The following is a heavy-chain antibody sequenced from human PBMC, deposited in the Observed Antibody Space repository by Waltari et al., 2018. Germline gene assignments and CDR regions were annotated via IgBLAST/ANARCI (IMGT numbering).Heavy chain of an antibody. V-gene: IGHV1-8*03. J-gene: IGHJ3*01. CDR3: AREKVDYDFWSGYFTTNMDV. D-gene: IGHD3-3*01. Sequence: QVQLVQSGAEVKKPGASVKVSCKASGYTFTSYDINWVRQATGQGLEWMGWMNPNSGNTGYAQKFQGRVTITRNTSISTAYMELSSLRSEDTAVYYCAREKVDYDFWSGYFTTNMDVWGQGTMVTVSS. CDR2: MNPNSGNT. CDR1: GYTFTSYD.